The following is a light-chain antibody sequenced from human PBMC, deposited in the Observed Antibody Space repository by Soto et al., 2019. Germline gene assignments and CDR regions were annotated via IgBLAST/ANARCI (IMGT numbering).Light chain of an antibody. CDR1: QSVTSSY. J-gene: IGKJ5*01. V-gene: IGKV3-20*01. CDR3: QQYSGPIT. Sequence: EIVLTQSPGTLSLSPGERVTLSCRASQSVTSSYLAWYQLKRGQAPRLLIYGASSRATGIPDRFSGSGSGTDFTLTISRLEPEDFAVYYCQQYSGPITFGQGTRLEIK. CDR2: GAS.